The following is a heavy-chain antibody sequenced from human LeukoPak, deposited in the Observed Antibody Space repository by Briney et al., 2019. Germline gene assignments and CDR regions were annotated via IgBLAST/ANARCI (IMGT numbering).Heavy chain of an antibody. J-gene: IGHJ2*01. D-gene: IGHD2-8*01. CDR2: ISSSGSAI. V-gene: IGHV3-48*04. CDR1: GFTFSSYS. Sequence: GGSLRLSCAASGFTFSSYSMNWVRQAPGKGLEWVSYISSSGSAIYSAASVKGRSTISRDNAKNSLYLQMNSLRAEDTAVYYCARGQYCTNGVCTDYWYFDLWGRGTLVTVSS. CDR3: ARGQYCTNGVCTDYWYFDL.